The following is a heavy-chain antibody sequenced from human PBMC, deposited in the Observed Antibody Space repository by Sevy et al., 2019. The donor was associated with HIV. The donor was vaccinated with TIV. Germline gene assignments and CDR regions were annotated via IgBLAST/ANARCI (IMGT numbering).Heavy chain of an antibody. CDR2: IYSGGST. V-gene: IGHV3-53*01. J-gene: IGHJ4*02. Sequence: GGSLRLSCAASGFTVSSNYMSWGRQAPGKGLEWVSVIYSGGSTYYADAVKGRFTISRDNSKNTLYLQMNSLRAEDTAVYYCARVPVLWFGELPEYYFDYWGQGTLVTVSS. CDR1: GFTVSSNY. D-gene: IGHD3-10*01. CDR3: ARVPVLWFGELPEYYFDY.